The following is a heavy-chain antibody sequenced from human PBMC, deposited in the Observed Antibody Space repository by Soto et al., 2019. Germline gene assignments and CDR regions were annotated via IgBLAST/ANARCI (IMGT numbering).Heavy chain of an antibody. V-gene: IGHV1-18*01. D-gene: IGHD1-26*01. J-gene: IGHJ4*02. CDR1: GYTFTSYV. CDR3: PGDSVGATSNLVSDY. CDR2: ISAYNGNT. Sequence: ASVKVSCKASGYTFTSYVISWVRQAPGQGLEWMGWISAYNGNTNYAQKLQGRVTMTTDTSTSTAYMELRSLKSDDTAVYYCPGDSVGATSNLVSDYWGQGTRVTVAS.